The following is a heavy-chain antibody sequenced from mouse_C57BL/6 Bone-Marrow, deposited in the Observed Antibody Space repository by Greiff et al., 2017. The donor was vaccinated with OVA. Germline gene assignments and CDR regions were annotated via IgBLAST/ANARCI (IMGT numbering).Heavy chain of an antibody. CDR1: GFNIKNTY. CDR2: IDPANGNT. D-gene: IGHD2-1*01. J-gene: IGHJ1*03. V-gene: IGHV14-3*01. CDR3: ASLYGNLSYWYFDV. Sequence: EVKLMESVAELVRPGASVKLSCTASGFNIKNTYMHWVKQRPEQGLEWIGRIDPANGNTKYAPKFQGKATITADTSSNTAYMQLSSLTSEDTAIYYCASLYGNLSYWYFDVWGTGTTVTVSS.